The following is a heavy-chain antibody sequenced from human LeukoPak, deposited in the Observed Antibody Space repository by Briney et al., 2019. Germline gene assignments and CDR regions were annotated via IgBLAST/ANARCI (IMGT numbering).Heavy chain of an antibody. D-gene: IGHD5-12*01. CDR3: ARGALEYSGYDQTFDY. CDR2: TSYDGSNK. V-gene: IGHV3-30-3*01. J-gene: IGHJ4*02. Sequence: GGSLRLSCAASGFTFSSYAIHWVRQAPGKGLEWVAVTSYDGSNKYYADSVKGRFTISRDNSKNTLYLQMDSLRAEDTAVYYCARGALEYSGYDQTFDYWGQGTLVTVSS. CDR1: GFTFSSYA.